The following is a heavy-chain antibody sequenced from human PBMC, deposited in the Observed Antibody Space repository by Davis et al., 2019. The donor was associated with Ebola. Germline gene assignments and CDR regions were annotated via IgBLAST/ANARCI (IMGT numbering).Heavy chain of an antibody. J-gene: IGHJ6*02. CDR3: ARDSDVLVPAAHPYYYYGMDV. D-gene: IGHD2-2*01. V-gene: IGHV1-69*04. CDR1: GYTFNNYG. Sequence: AASVKVSCKASGYTFNNYGVSWVRQAPGQGLEWMGRIIPILGIANYAQKFQGRVTITADKSTSTAYMELSSLRSEDTAVYYCARDSDVLVPAAHPYYYYGMDVWGQGTTVTVSS. CDR2: IIPILGIA.